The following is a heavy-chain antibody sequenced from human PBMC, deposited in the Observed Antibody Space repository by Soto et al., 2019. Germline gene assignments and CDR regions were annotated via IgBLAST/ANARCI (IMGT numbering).Heavy chain of an antibody. Sequence: GGSLRLCCETSGFIFKMYWMHWVRQVPGQGPQWVARITDDGSTTYYAASVEGRFTISRDNAKNALYLQMTSLRPDDTAVYYCTRGPRPTSIGTGAFWGQGTLVTVSS. D-gene: IGHD3-10*01. CDR1: GFIFKMYW. J-gene: IGHJ4*02. CDR2: ITDDGSTT. CDR3: TRGPRPTSIGTGAF. V-gene: IGHV3-74*01.